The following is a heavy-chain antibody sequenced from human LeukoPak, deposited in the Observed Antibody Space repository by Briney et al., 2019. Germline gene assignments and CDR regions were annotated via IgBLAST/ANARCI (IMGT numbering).Heavy chain of an antibody. D-gene: IGHD5-18*01. J-gene: IGHJ4*02. CDR2: IFYNGPT. CDR1: GGSIISYGYY. V-gene: IGHV4-31*03. CDR3: ARDRMDTALAFFFDY. Sequence: SETLSLTCSVSGGSIISYGYYWTWIRQYPGKGLEWIGNIFYNGPTYYNPSFKGRVTVSGDTSKNQFSLNLNSLTAADTAVYYCARDRMDTALAFFFDYWGQGTLVTVSS.